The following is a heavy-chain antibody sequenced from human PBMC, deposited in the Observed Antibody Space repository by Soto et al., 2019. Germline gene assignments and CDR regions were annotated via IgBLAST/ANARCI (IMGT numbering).Heavy chain of an antibody. Sequence: PSETLSLTCTVSGDSMTTHYWSWVRQPAGKGLEWIGRVHAREKADYSPSLKSRVTMSMDTSKNRSSLKLNSVTAADTAVYYCTKGAGPPWFDPWGQGTLVTVSS. V-gene: IGHV4-4*07. CDR3: TKGAGPPWFDP. CDR1: GDSMTTHY. CDR2: VHAREKA. J-gene: IGHJ5*02.